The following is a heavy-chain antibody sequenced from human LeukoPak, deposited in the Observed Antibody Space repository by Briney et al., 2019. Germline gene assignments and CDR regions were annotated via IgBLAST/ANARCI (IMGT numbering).Heavy chain of an antibody. CDR3: ATDLGMSIVVDYGVFVQH. Sequence: ASVKVSCKASGYTFTGYYMHWVRQAPGQGLEWMGRINPNSGGTNYAQKFQGRVTMTRDTSTDTAYMELSSLRSEDTAVYYCATDLGMSIVVDYGVFVQHWGQGTLVTVSS. CDR1: GYTFTGYY. J-gene: IGHJ1*01. V-gene: IGHV1-2*06. CDR2: INPNSGGT. D-gene: IGHD4-17*01.